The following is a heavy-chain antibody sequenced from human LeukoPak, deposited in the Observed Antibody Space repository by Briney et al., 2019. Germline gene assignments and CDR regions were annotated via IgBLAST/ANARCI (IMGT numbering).Heavy chain of an antibody. V-gene: IGHV3-48*04. CDR3: AKDHLPGSARTGDWYNLPGY. Sequence: GGSLRLSCAASGFTFSNYDMNWVRQAPGKGLEWVSYISSSTSTIYYADSVKGRFTISRDNVKNSLYLQMNNLRAEDTAVYYCAKDHLPGSARTGDWYNLPGYWGQGTLVTVSS. CDR1: GFTFSNYD. D-gene: IGHD2-21*01. J-gene: IGHJ4*02. CDR2: ISSSTSTI.